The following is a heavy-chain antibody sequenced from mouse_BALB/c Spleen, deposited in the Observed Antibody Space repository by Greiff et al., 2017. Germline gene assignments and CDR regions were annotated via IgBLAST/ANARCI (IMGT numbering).Heavy chain of an antibody. CDR1: GYSFTGYN. V-gene: IGHV1-39*01. D-gene: IGHD4-1*01. CDR3: ARGGTGAYYFDY. CDR2: IDPYYGGT. J-gene: IGHJ2*01. Sequence: EVKLVESGPELEKPGASVKISCKASGYSFTGYNMNWVKQSNGKSLEWIGNIDPYYGGTSYNQKFKGKATLTVDKSSSTAYMQLKSLTSEDSAVYYCARGGTGAYYFDYWGQGTTLTVSS.